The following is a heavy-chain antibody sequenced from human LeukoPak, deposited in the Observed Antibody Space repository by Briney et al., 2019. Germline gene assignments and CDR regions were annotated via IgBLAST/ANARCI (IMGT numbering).Heavy chain of an antibody. CDR2: INHSGST. Sequence: PSGTLSLTCAVYGGSFSGYYWSWIRQPPGKGLEWIGEINHSGSTNYNPSLKSRVTISVDTSKNQFSLKLTSVTAADTTLYYCARHTGYQGDLDYFDPWGRGTLVTVSS. V-gene: IGHV4-34*01. D-gene: IGHD2-21*02. CDR1: GGSFSGYY. CDR3: ARHTGYQGDLDYFDP. J-gene: IGHJ4*02.